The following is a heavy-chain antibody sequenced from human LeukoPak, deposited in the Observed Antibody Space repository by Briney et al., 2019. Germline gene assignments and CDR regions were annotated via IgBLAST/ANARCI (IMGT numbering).Heavy chain of an antibody. V-gene: IGHV3-23*01. Sequence: GGSLRLSCAASGFTFSSYAMSWVRQAPGKGLEWVSAISGSGGSTYYADSVKGRFTISRDNSKNTLYLQMNSLRAEDTAVYYCARPHLLWHDAFDIWGQGTMVTVSS. CDR3: ARPHLLWHDAFDI. D-gene: IGHD3-10*01. CDR1: GFTFSSYA. J-gene: IGHJ3*02. CDR2: ISGSGGST.